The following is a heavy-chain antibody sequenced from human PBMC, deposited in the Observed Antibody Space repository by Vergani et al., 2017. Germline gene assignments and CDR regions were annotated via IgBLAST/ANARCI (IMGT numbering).Heavy chain of an antibody. Sequence: EVQLVESGGGLVQPGGSLRLSCAASGFTFSDHYMDWVRQAPGKGLEWVGRTRNKANSYTTEYAASVKGRFTISRDDSKNSLYLQMNSLKTEDTAVYYCARSTKYSSGWYTHYYGMDVWGQGTTVTVSS. CDR3: ARSTKYSSGWYTHYYGMDV. V-gene: IGHV3-72*01. CDR1: GFTFSDHY. D-gene: IGHD6-19*01. J-gene: IGHJ6*02. CDR2: TRNKANSYTT.